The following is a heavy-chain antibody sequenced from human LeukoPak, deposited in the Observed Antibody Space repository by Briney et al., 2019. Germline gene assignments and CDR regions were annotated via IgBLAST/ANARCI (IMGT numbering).Heavy chain of an antibody. D-gene: IGHD3-10*01. CDR3: AKVDGSGSLGSFDY. V-gene: IGHV3-23*01. CDR1: GFTFSSYA. Sequence: GGSLRLSCAASGFTFSSYAMSWVRQAPGKGLEWVSAISGSGGSTYYADSVKGRFTISRDNAKNSLYLQMNSLRAEDTALYYCAKVDGSGSLGSFDYWGQGTLVTVSS. J-gene: IGHJ4*02. CDR2: ISGSGGST.